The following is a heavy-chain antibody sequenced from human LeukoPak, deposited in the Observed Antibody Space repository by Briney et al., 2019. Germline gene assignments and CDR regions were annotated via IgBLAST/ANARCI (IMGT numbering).Heavy chain of an antibody. Sequence: ASVKVSCKASGYTFTGYYIHWVRQAPGQGLEWMGRINPNSGGTNYAQRFQGRVTMTRDTSISTAYMELARLRSDDTAVYYCASGVSSRNGGYYFHDYWGQGTLVTVSS. CDR2: INPNSGGT. J-gene: IGHJ4*02. D-gene: IGHD3-22*01. CDR3: ASGVSSRNGGYYFHDY. V-gene: IGHV1-2*02. CDR1: GYTFTGYY.